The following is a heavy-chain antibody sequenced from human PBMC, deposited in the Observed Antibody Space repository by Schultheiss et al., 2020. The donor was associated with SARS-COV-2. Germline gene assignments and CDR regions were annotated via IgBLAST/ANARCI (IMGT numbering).Heavy chain of an antibody. CDR1: GFTVSSNY. J-gene: IGHJ4*02. CDR2: IYTDGST. Sequence: GESLKISCAASGFTVSSNYMSWVRQAPGKGLEWVSVIYTDGSTYFADSVKGRFTFSRDNSKNTLYLQMNSLRDEDTAVYYCARTDRGDYDFWSGYLTNPADYWGQGTLVTVSS. D-gene: IGHD3-3*01. CDR3: ARTDRGDYDFWSGYLTNPADY. V-gene: IGHV3-53*01.